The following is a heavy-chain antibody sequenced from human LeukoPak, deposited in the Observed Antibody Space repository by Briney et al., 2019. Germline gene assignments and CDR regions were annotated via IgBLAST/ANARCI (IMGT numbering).Heavy chain of an antibody. Sequence: GGSLRLSCAASGFTFSSYSMNWVRQAPGKGLEWVSYISSSSNTIYYTDSVMGRFTISRDNAKNSLYLQMNSLRDEDTAVYYCARDRDTAMGLDDYWGQGTLVTVSS. J-gene: IGHJ4*02. V-gene: IGHV3-48*02. D-gene: IGHD5-18*01. CDR3: ARDRDTAMGLDDY. CDR1: GFTFSSYS. CDR2: ISSSSNTI.